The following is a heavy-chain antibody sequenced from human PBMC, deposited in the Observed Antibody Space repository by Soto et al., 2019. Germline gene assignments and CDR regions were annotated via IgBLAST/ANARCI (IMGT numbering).Heavy chain of an antibody. J-gene: IGHJ4*02. CDR1: GYTFTSYG. D-gene: IGHD3-9*01. V-gene: IGHV1-18*01. CDR2: ISAYNGNT. CDR3: ARDRMLWGYYDILTGDYYFDY. Sequence: GASVTVSCKASGYTFTSYGIIWVRQAPGQGLEWMGWISAYNGNTNYAQKLQGRVTMTTETSTSTAYMELRSLRSDDTAVYYCARDRMLWGYYDILTGDYYFDYWGQGTLVTVSS.